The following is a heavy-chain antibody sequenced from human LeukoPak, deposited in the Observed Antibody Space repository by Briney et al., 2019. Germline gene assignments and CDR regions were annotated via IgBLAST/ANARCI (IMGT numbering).Heavy chain of an antibody. D-gene: IGHD6-13*01. Sequence: SETLSLTCTVSDDFISDYYWSWIRQPPGKGLEWIGYIYYSGSTNYNPSLKSRVTISVDTSKLQFSLKVSSVTAADTAVYYCARYSSSWAHFDYWGQGSLVTVSS. V-gene: IGHV4-59*01. CDR1: DDFISDYY. CDR2: IYYSGST. J-gene: IGHJ4*02. CDR3: ARYSSSWAHFDY.